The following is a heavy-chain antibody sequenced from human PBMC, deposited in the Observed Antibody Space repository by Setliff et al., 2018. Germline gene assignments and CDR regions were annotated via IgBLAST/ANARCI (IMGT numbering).Heavy chain of an antibody. D-gene: IGHD6-13*01. CDR2: IYPLDSDT. V-gene: IGHV5-51*01. CDR1: GYSFTNYW. Sequence: GESLKISCKGSGYSFTNYWIGWVRQMPGKGLEWMGIIYPLDSDTRYSPSFQGQVTISADKSVSTAYLQWSSLKASDTAIYYCARHRGRAAAGTRFDIWGQGTLVTVSS. CDR3: ARHRGRAAAGTRFDI. J-gene: IGHJ4*02.